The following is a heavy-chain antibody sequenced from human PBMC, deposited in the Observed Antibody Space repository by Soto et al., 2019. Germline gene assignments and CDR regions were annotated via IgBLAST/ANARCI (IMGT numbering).Heavy chain of an antibody. J-gene: IGHJ4*02. CDR1: GFTFSSYG. Sequence: QVQLVESGGGVVQPGRSLRLSCAASGFTFSSYGMHWVRQAPGKGLEWMAVIWYDGSNKYYADSVKGRFTISRDNSKNTLYLQMNSLRAEDTAVYYCARDQGDYWGQGTLVTVSS. CDR2: IWYDGSNK. V-gene: IGHV3-33*01. CDR3: ARDQGDY.